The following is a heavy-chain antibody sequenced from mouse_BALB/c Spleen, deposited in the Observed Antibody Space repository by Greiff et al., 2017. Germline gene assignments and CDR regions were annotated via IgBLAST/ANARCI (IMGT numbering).Heavy chain of an antibody. Sequence: EVHLVESGAQLVKPGASVKLSCTASGFNIKDTYMHWVKQRPEQGLEWIGRIDPANGNTKYDPKFQGKATITADTSSNTAYLQLSSLTSEDTAVYYCARGRYYYGSSDWYFDVWGAGTTVTVSS. J-gene: IGHJ1*01. V-gene: IGHV14-3*02. CDR1: GFNIKDTY. CDR3: ARGRYYYGSSDWYFDV. CDR2: IDPANGNT. D-gene: IGHD1-1*01.